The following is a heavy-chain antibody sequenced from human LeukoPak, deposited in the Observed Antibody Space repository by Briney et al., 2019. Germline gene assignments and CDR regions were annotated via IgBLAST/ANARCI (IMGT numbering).Heavy chain of an antibody. Sequence: PSETLSLTCAVYGGSFSGYYWSWIRQPPGKGLEWIGEINHSGSTNYNPSIKSRGTISVETSKNQFSLKLSSVTAADTAVYYCARGRIMITFGAVSYRWFDPWGQGTLVTVSS. CDR1: GGSFSGYY. J-gene: IGHJ5*02. CDR2: INHSGST. V-gene: IGHV4-34*01. CDR3: ARGRIMITFGAVSYRWFDP. D-gene: IGHD3-16*01.